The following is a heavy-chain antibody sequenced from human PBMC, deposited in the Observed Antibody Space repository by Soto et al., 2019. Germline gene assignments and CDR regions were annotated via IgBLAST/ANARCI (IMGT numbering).Heavy chain of an antibody. CDR1: GGSISSYY. J-gene: IGHJ6*03. D-gene: IGHD3-3*01. CDR3: ASTYDFWSGYYNTLGYYYYMDV. V-gene: IGHV4-59*08. CDR2: IYYSGGT. Sequence: SETLSLTCTVSGGSISSYYWSWIRQPPGKGLEWIGYIYYSGGTNYNPSLKSRVTISVDTSKNQFSLKLSSVTAADTAVYYCASTYDFWSGYYNTLGYYYYMDVWGKGTTVTVSS.